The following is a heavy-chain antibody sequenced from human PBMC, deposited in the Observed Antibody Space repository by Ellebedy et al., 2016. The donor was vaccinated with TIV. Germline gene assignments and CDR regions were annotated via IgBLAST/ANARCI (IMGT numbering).Heavy chain of an antibody. D-gene: IGHD2/OR15-2a*01. CDR2: ISSTSSYI. Sequence: GGSLRLXCAASGFIFSTNSMNWVRQAPGKGLEWVSSISSTSSYIYYADSVKGRFTISRDNGKNSLYLQINTLRAEDTAVYYCAKNNNYYSMDVWGQGTTVTVSS. CDR3: AKNNNYYSMDV. CDR1: GFIFSTNS. V-gene: IGHV3-21*01. J-gene: IGHJ6*02.